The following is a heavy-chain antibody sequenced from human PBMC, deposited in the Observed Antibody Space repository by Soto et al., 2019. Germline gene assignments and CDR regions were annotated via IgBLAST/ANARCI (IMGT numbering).Heavy chain of an antibody. Sequence: EVQLVETGGGLIQPGGSLRLSCAASGFTVSSNYMSWVRQAPGKGLEWVAVIYSGGSTYYADAVKGRFTISRDNSKNTLYLQMNSVRAEDTAVYYCARTKRAAGTFDSWGQGTLVTVSS. D-gene: IGHD6-13*01. J-gene: IGHJ4*02. CDR1: GFTVSSNY. CDR2: IYSGGST. V-gene: IGHV3-53*02. CDR3: ARTKRAAGTFDS.